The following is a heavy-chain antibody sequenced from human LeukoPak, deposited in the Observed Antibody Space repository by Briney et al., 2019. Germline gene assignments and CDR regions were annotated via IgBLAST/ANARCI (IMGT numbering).Heavy chain of an antibody. J-gene: IGHJ4*02. CDR3: AREGPCGGSCYVY. CDR1: GFTFSSYW. D-gene: IGHD2-2*01. V-gene: IGHV3-7*01. CDR2: IKQDGSEK. Sequence: GGSLRLSCAASGFTFSSYWMSWVRQAPGKGLEWVANIKQDGSEKYYVDSVKGRFTISRDNAKNSLYLQMNSLRAEDTAVYYCAREGPCGGSCYVYWGQGALVTVSS.